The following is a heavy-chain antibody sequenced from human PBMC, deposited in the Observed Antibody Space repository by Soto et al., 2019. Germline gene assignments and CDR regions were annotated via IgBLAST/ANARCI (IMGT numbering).Heavy chain of an antibody. CDR3: ARARELITACSGGSCYSYLVY. CDR1: GVTFSSYA. V-gene: IGHV1-69*13. CDR2: IIPIFGTA. D-gene: IGHD2-15*01. J-gene: IGHJ4*02. Sequence: GASVKVSCKASGVTFSSYAISWVRQAPGQGLEWMGGIIPIFGTANYAQKFQGRVTITADESTSTAYMELSSLRSEDTAVYYCARARELITACSGGSCYSYLVYWGQGTLVTVS.